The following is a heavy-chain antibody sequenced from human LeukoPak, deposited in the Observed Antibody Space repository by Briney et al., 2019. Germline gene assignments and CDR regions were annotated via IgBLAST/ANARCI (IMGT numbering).Heavy chain of an antibody. Sequence: GGSLRLSCAASGFTFSSYSMNWVRQAPGKGLEWVSYISSSSSTIYYADSVKGRFTISRDNAKNSLYLQMNSLRAEDTAVYYCARDSRVKIQLWLRGVDYWGQGTLVTVSS. CDR1: GFTFSSYS. CDR3: ARDSRVKIQLWLRGVDY. CDR2: ISSSSSTI. D-gene: IGHD5-18*01. J-gene: IGHJ4*02. V-gene: IGHV3-48*01.